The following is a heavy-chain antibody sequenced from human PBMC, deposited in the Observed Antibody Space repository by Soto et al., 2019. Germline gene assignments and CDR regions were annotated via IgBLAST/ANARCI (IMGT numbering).Heavy chain of an antibody. V-gene: IGHV1-69*13. CDR2: IIPIFGTA. CDR3: ARMVAVAGTSVNYYYGMDV. CDR1: GGTFSSYA. Sequence: GASVKVSCKACGGTFSSYAISWVRQAPGQGLEWMGGIIPIFGTANYAQKFQGRVTITADESTSTAYMELSSLRSEDTAVYYCARMVAVAGTSVNYYYGMDVWGQGTTVTVSS. J-gene: IGHJ6*02. D-gene: IGHD6-19*01.